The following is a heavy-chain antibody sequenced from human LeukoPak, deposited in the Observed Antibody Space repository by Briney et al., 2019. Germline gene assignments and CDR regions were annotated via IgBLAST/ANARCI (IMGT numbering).Heavy chain of an antibody. CDR1: GFTFSDYY. Sequence: PGGSLRLSCAASGFTFSDYYMSWIRQAPGKGLEWVSSISSSDNTIYYTDSVKGRFAIPRDNAKNSLYLQMKSLRAGDTAVYYCARGFYTYDQWGQGTLVTVSS. J-gene: IGHJ5*02. CDR2: ISSSDNTI. D-gene: IGHD5-24*01. V-gene: IGHV3-11*04. CDR3: ARGFYTYDQ.